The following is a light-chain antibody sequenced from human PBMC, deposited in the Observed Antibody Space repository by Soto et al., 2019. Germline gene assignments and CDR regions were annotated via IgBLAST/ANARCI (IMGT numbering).Light chain of an antibody. CDR3: GSYTTFNTMV. CDR2: DVS. J-gene: IGLJ3*02. CDR1: SSDVGGSKY. V-gene: IGLV2-14*03. Sequence: QSALPQPASVSGSPGQSITIACTGSSSDVGGSKYVAWYQHPPGKAPRIIIYDVSDRPSGVSYRFSGSKSGNTASLTITGLQAEDEADYYCGSYTTFNTMVFGGGTKLTVL.